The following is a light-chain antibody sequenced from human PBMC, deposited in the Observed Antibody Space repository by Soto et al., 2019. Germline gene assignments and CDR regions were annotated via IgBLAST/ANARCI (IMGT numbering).Light chain of an antibody. CDR3: QQSHSTPPT. CDR1: HNIVTY. J-gene: IGKJ2*01. Sequence: DIHMAQSPPSLSASVGDRVTITCRASHNIVTYLNWYQQKAGKAPSLLIYEASHLQSGVPFRFFGSGSGTDFTITIDNLQHEDSATYYCQQSHSTPPTFGQGTKLEIK. CDR2: EAS. V-gene: IGKV1-39*01.